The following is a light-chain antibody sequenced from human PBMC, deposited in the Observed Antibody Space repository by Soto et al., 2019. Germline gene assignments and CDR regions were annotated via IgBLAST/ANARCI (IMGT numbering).Light chain of an antibody. J-gene: IGKJ1*01. Sequence: DIQMTQSPSTLSGSVGYRVTITCRASQTISSWLAWYQQKPGKAPKLLIYKASTLKSGVPSRFSGSGSGTEFTLTISSLQPEDSATYYCQQSYSALVAFGQGTKVDI. V-gene: IGKV1-5*03. CDR1: QTISSW. CDR3: QQSYSALVA. CDR2: KAS.